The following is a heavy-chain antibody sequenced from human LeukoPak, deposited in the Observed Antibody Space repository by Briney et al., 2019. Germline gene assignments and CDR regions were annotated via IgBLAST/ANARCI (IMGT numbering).Heavy chain of an antibody. Sequence: SETLSLSCAVYGGSFSEYDWSWSRQPPGKGLEWIAEINHSGSTNYNPSLKSRVTISVDTSKTQFSLKLSSVTAADTAVYYCARGPRGLGMAGTFDYWGQGTLVTVSS. J-gene: IGHJ4*02. D-gene: IGHD6-19*01. CDR2: INHSGST. V-gene: IGHV4-34*01. CDR3: ARGPRGLGMAGTFDY. CDR1: GGSFSEYD.